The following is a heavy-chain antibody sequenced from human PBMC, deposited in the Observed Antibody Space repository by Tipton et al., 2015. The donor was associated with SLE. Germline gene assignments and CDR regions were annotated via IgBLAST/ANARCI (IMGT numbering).Heavy chain of an antibody. CDR1: GGSISSYY. J-gene: IGHJ5*02. CDR3: ARGVAVAGWRGWFDP. V-gene: IGHV4-59*01. CDR2: IYYSGST. Sequence: TLSLTCTVSGGSISSYYWGWLRQPPGKGLEWIGYIYYSGSTNYNPSLRSRVTISVDTSKNQFSLNLISVTAADTAVYYCARGVAVAGWRGWFDPWGQGTLVTVSS. D-gene: IGHD6-19*01.